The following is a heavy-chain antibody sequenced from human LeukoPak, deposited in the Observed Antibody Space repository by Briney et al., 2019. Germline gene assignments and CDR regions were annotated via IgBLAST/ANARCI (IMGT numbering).Heavy chain of an antibody. Sequence: PGESLKISCKGSGYSFASYWIGWVRQMPGKGLEWMGIIYPGDSDTTYSPSFQGQVTTSADKSISTAYLQWGSLKASDTAMYYCARSGVRDMDVWGQGTTVTVSS. D-gene: IGHD3-10*02. J-gene: IGHJ6*02. CDR2: IYPGDSDT. CDR1: GYSFASYW. CDR3: ARSGVRDMDV. V-gene: IGHV5-51*01.